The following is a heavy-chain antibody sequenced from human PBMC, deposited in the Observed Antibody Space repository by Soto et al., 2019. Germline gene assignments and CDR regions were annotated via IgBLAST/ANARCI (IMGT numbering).Heavy chain of an antibody. CDR3: AGTYYDYVWGSYRLDY. D-gene: IGHD3-16*02. V-gene: IGHV4-39*01. Sequence: QLLESGPGLVKPSETLSLTCTVSGGSISSSSYYWGWIRQPPGKGLEWIGSIYYSGSTYYNPSLKSRVTISVDTSKNQFSLKLSSVTAADTAVYYCAGTYYDYVWGSYRLDYWGQGTLVTVSS. J-gene: IGHJ4*02. CDR2: IYYSGST. CDR1: GGSISSSSYY.